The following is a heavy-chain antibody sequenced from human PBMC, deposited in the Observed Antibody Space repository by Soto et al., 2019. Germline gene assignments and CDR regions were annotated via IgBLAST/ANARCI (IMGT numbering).Heavy chain of an antibody. D-gene: IGHD5-12*01. CDR3: ARDTQRGYSGYFDS. CDR2: IYYSGST. CDR1: GGSLSSGGYY. Sequence: QVQLQESGPGLGKPSQTLSLSCTVSGGSLSSGGYYWSGSRQHPGKGLEWIGFIYYSGSTYSNPSLKSRVTISVDTYQNQFSLKLSSVTAADTAVYYCARDTQRGYSGYFDSWGQGTLVTVSS. J-gene: IGHJ4*02. V-gene: IGHV4-31*03.